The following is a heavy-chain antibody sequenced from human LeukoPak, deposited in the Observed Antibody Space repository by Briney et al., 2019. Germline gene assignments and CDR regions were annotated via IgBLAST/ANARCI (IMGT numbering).Heavy chain of an antibody. V-gene: IGHV1-69*02. J-gene: IGHJ3*02. CDR1: GGTFSTYS. CDR2: IIPILGIP. CDR3: ASRTPRPQPITIFGVVIPFDI. Sequence: SVKVSCKASGGTFSTYSISWVRQAPGQGLEWLGRIIPILGIPNYAQKFQGRVTITADESTSTAYMELSSLRSEDTAVYYCASRTPRPQPITIFGVVIPFDIWGQGTMATVSS. D-gene: IGHD3-3*01.